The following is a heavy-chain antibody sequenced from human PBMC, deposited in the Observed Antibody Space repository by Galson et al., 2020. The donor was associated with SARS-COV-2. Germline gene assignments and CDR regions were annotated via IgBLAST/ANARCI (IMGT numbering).Heavy chain of an antibody. CDR1: GYPFTSYA. CDR3: ARDLGVGSGWYWGDY. CDR2: INAGNGNT. V-gene: IGHV1-3*01. Sequence: ASVKVSCKASGYPFTSYAMHLVRQDPGQRPAWMGWINAGNGNTKYSQKFHGRVTITRDTSASTAYMELSSLRSEDTAVYYCARDLGVGSGWYWGDYWGQGTLVTVSS. D-gene: IGHD6-19*01. J-gene: IGHJ4*02.